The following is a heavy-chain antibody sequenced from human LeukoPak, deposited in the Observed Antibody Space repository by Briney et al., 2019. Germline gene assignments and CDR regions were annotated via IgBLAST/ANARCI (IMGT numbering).Heavy chain of an antibody. CDR2: IKQDGSEK. CDR3: ARDRPDHYDFWSGYYFYGMDV. V-gene: IGHV3-7*03. J-gene: IGHJ6*02. Sequence: PGGSLRLSCAASGFTFSSYWMSWVRQAPGKGLEWVANIKQDGSEKYYVDSVKGRFTISRDNAKNSLYLQMNSLRAEDTAVYYCARDRPDHYDFWSGYYFYGMDVWGQGTTVTVSS. D-gene: IGHD3-3*01. CDR1: GFTFSSYW.